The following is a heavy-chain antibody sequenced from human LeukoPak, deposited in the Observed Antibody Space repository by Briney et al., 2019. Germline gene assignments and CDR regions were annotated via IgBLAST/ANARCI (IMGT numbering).Heavy chain of an antibody. CDR3: ARDREGNWFDP. V-gene: IGHV3-30-3*01. Sequence: QPGGSLRLSCAASGFTFSSYAMHWVRQAPGKGLEWVAVISYDGSNKYYADSVKGRFTISRDNSKNTLYLQMNSLRAEDAAVYYCARDREGNWFDPWGQGTLVTVSS. J-gene: IGHJ5*02. CDR1: GFTFSSYA. D-gene: IGHD1-26*01. CDR2: ISYDGSNK.